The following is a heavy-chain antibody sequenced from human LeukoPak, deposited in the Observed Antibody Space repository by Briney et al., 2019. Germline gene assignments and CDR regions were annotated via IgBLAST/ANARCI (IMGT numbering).Heavy chain of an antibody. J-gene: IGHJ4*02. CDR2: INPNSGGT. CDR1: GYTFTGYY. V-gene: IGHV1-2*02. Sequence: GASVKVSCKASGYTFTGYYMHWVRQAPGQGPEWMGWINPNSGGTNYAQKFQGRVTMTRDTSISTAYMELSRLRSDDTVVYYCARDRGYDILTGYNYYFDYWGQGTLVTVSS. CDR3: ARDRGYDILTGYNYYFDY. D-gene: IGHD3-9*01.